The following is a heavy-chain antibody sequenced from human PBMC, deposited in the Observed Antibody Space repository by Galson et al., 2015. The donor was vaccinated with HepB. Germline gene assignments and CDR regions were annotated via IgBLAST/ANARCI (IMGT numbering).Heavy chain of an antibody. CDR1: GFTFSTYV. CDR3: TTEGGASGPGDAFDI. D-gene: IGHD4/OR15-4a*01. V-gene: IGHV3-30*04. J-gene: IGHJ3*02. CDR2: ISSDGSIK. Sequence: SLRLSCAASGFTFSTYVMHWVRQAPGKGLEWVALISSDGSIKYYADSVKGRFTISRDSSKNTLYLQMNSLRPEDTAIYSCTTEGGASGPGDAFDIWGQGTMVTVSS.